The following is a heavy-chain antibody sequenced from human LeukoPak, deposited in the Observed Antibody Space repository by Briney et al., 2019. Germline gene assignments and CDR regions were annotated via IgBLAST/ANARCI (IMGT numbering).Heavy chain of an antibody. CDR3: XXXSTINSYSFDY. CDR2: IYWNDGD. D-gene: IGHD5/OR15-5a*01. V-gene: IGHV2-5*01. CDR1: GFSVSATGVG. J-gene: IGHJ4*02. Sequence: SGPTLVKPTETLTVTCTLSGFSVSATGVGVGWIRQPPGRALEWLAHIYWNDGDYYSSSLKSRLTITKDTSKNLVVLTMTNMDPXXXXXXXXXXXSTINSYSFDYWGQGTLVTVSS.